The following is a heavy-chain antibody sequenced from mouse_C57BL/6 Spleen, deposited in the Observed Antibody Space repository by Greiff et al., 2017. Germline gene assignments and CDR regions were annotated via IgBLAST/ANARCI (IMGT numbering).Heavy chain of an antibody. Sequence: VQLQQPGAELVMPGASVKLSCKASGYTFTSYWMHGVKQRPGQGLEWIGEIDPSDSYTNYNQKFKGKSTLTVDKSSSTAYMQLSSLTSEDSAVYYCARQGTGTHAMDYWGQGTSVTVSS. V-gene: IGHV1-69*01. CDR3: ARQGTGTHAMDY. CDR1: GYTFTSYW. J-gene: IGHJ4*01. CDR2: IDPSDSYT. D-gene: IGHD4-1*01.